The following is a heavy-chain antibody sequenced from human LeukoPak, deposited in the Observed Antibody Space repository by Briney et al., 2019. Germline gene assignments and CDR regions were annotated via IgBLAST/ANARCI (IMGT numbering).Heavy chain of an antibody. CDR3: AKARYCSGGSCYADY. J-gene: IGHJ4*02. CDR1: GFTFSSYA. V-gene: IGHV3-23*01. Sequence: GGSLRLSCSASGFTFSSYAMSWVRQAPGKGLEWVSAISGSGASTYYADSVKGLFTISRDNSNNTLYLQMSSLRAEDTAVYYCAKARYCSGGSCYADYWGQGTLVIVSS. D-gene: IGHD2-15*01. CDR2: ISGSGAST.